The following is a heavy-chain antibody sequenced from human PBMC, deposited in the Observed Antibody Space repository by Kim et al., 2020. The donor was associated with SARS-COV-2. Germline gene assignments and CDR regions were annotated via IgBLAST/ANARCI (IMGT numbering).Heavy chain of an antibody. CDR2: INGGGYNT. D-gene: IGHD4-17*01. CDR3: ARDYGDYYGVFDV. Sequence: GGSLRLSCAASGFTFSSHAMIWVRQAPGKGLEWISAINGGGYNTYYADSVKGRFTISRDNYKNEVSLQMNSLIAEDTAIYFCARDYGDYYGVFDVCGQGT. J-gene: IGHJ3*01. V-gene: IGHV3-23*01. CDR1: GFTFSSHA.